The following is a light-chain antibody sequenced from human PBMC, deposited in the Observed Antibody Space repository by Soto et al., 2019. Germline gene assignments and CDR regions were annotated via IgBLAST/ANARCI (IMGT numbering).Light chain of an antibody. V-gene: IGKV1-5*01. J-gene: IGKJ1*01. Sequence: DNRMTNSPSTLSASVRDRVTITCRASQSISSWLAWYQQKPGKAPKILIYAASSLQSGVPSRFSGSGSGTEFTLTISSQQQDDFATYYCQQYNSYLTFGEGTKVDI. CDR2: AAS. CDR1: QSISSW. CDR3: QQYNSYLT.